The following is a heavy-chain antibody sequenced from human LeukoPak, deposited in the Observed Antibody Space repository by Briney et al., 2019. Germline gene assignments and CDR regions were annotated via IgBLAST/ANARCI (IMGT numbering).Heavy chain of an antibody. CDR3: ARDAYGGNSWGWFDP. CDR2: IFYTGFT. V-gene: IGHV4-59*01. CDR1: DGSISDSY. Sequence: SETLSLTCTVSDGSISDSYWSWIRQSPGKGLEWVGYIFYTGFTHYNPSLESRVTISVDTSKNQFSLRLNSVTAADTAVYYCARDAYGGNSWGWFDPWGQGTLVTVSS. J-gene: IGHJ5*02. D-gene: IGHD4-23*01.